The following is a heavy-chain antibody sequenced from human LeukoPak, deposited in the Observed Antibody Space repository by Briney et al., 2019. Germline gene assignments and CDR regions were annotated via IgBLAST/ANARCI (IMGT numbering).Heavy chain of an antibody. J-gene: IGHJ4*02. CDR3: ATSLGDSSGYYPFDY. V-gene: IGHV1-24*01. Sequence: GASVKVSCKVSGYTLTELSMQWVRQAPGKGLEWMGGFDPEDGETIYAQKFQGRVTMTEDTSTDTAYMELSSLRSEDTAVYYCATSLGDSSGYYPFDYWGQGTLVTVSS. CDR2: FDPEDGET. CDR1: GYTLTELS. D-gene: IGHD3-22*01.